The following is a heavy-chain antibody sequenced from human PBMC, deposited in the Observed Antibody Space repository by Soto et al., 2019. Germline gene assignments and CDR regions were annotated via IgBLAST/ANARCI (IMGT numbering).Heavy chain of an antibody. V-gene: IGHV4-59*01. CDR3: AKWGGYAGYYNYGMEV. CDR2: IYYSGST. D-gene: IGHD3-3*01. Sequence: PSETLSLTCTVSGGSISSYYWSWIRQPPGKGLEWIGYIYYSGSTNYNPSLKSRVTISVDTSKNQFSLKLSSVTAADTAVYYCAKWGGYAGYYNYGMEVGGKGTRVTVSS. J-gene: IGHJ6*04. CDR1: GGSISSYY.